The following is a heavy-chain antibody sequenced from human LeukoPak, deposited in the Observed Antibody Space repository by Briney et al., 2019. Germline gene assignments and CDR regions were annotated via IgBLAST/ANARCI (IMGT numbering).Heavy chain of an antibody. Sequence: SQTLSFTCAISGDSVSSNSAAWNWIRQSPSRGLEWLGRTYYRSKWYNDYAVSVKSRITINPDTSKNQFSLQLNSVTPEDTAVYYCARELSPGIAVAGNFDYWGQGTLVTVSS. CDR3: ARELSPGIAVAGNFDY. CDR1: GDSVSSNSAA. D-gene: IGHD6-19*01. J-gene: IGHJ4*02. CDR2: TYYRSKWYN. V-gene: IGHV6-1*01.